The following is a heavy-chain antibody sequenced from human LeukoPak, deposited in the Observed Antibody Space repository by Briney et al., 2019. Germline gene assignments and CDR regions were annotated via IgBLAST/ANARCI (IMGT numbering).Heavy chain of an antibody. J-gene: IGHJ4*02. Sequence: PGVSLRLSCAASGFTVSSNYMSWVRQAPGKGLEWVSVIYSGGSTYYADSVKGRFTISRDNSKNTLYLQMNSLRAEDTAVYYCARVRRSEYYFDYWGQGTQVTVSS. CDR3: ARVRRSEYYFDY. CDR2: IYSGGST. CDR1: GFTVSSNY. V-gene: IGHV3-53*01.